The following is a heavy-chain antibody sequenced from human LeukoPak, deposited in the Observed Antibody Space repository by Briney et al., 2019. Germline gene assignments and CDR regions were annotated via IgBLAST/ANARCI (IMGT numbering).Heavy chain of an antibody. CDR1: GFTSSNSA. V-gene: IGHV1-58*02. CDR3: AAELYSGTYGRCCSFAF. CDR2: IIGVSGST. J-gene: IGHJ4*02. Sequence: WASVKLSCKASGFTSSNSAIQWVRQARGQRLEWIGWIIGVSGSTNDGTNPQERLTITRDMSTNTASMELSSLRSEDTAVYYCAAELYSGTYGRCCSFAFWGQGTPVTVSS. D-gene: IGHD1-26*01.